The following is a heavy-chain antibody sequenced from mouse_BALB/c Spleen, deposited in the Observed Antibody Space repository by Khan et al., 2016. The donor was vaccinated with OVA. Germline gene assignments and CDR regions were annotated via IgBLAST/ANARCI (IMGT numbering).Heavy chain of an antibody. J-gene: IGHJ3*01. V-gene: IGHV1-4*01. CDR2: MTPSNGYT. Sequence: VQLQESGAELARPGASVKMSCKASGYTFTSYTMHWVKQRPGQGLAWIGYMTPSNGYTNYNQKFRDRATLTADKSSSTAYMQLSSLTSEVSAVYYCAIVGPYHANYGAWFAYWAQGTLVTVSA. CDR1: GYTFTSYT. CDR3: AIVGPYHANYGAWFAY. D-gene: IGHD2-10*01.